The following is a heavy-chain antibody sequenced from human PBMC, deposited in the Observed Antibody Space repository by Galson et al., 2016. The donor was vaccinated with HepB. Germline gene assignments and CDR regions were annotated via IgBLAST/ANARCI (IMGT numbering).Heavy chain of an antibody. J-gene: IGHJ4*02. CDR1: GGIFRSNA. V-gene: IGHV1-69*13. CDR3: TREGDYGDYE. CDR2: IIPIFGTP. Sequence: SVKVSCKASGGIFRSNAISWVRQAPGQGLEWMGRIIPIFGTPNYAQKFQDRVTITADESDSKVYMELNSLRSEDTGMYYCTREGDYGDYEWGQGTLVTVSS. D-gene: IGHD4-17*01.